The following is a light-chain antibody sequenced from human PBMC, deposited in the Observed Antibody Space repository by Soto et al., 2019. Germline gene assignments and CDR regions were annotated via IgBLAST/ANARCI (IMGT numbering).Light chain of an antibody. CDR1: QDINRW. CDR2: NAD. CDR3: QQFSLYWA. J-gene: IGKJ1*01. Sequence: DIQMTQSPSTLSGSVGDRVTITCRASQDINRWLAWYQQKPGKAPKILIYNADTLESGVPPRFSGSGYGAEFILTISSLQPDDFATYYCQQFSLYWAFGQGTKVDIK. V-gene: IGKV1-5*01.